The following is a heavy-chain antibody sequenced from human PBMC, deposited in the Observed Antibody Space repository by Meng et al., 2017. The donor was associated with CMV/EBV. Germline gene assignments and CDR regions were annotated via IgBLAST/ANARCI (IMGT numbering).Heavy chain of an antibody. J-gene: IGHJ4*02. V-gene: IGHV4-30-4*08. D-gene: IGHD4-17*01. CDR1: GGSISSGDYY. Sequence: LRLSCTGAGGSISSGDYYWSWIRQPPGKGREWIGYIYYSGSTYYNPSLKSLVTISVDTSKNQFSRWLSSVTAADTAVYYCARGFRTATVTPPDYWGQGTLVTVSS. CDR3: ARGFRTATVTPPDY. CDR2: IYYSGST.